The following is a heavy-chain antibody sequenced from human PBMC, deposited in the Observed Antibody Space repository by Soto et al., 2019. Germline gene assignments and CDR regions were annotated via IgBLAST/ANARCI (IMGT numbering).Heavy chain of an antibody. J-gene: IGHJ6*02. CDR2: IYHSGST. CDR3: ARGHRPYLHYGMDV. V-gene: IGHV4-4*02. CDR1: GGSISSSNW. Sequence: PSETLSLTCAVSGGSISSSNWWSWVRQPPGKGLEWIGEIYHSGSTNYNPCLKSRVTISVDKSKNQFSLKLSSVTAADTAVYYCARGHRPYLHYGMDVWGQGTTVTVSS.